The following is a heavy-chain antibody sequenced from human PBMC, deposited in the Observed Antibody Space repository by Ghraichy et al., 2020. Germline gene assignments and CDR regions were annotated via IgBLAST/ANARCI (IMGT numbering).Heavy chain of an antibody. Sequence: ETLSLTCAVSGGSISSSNWWSWVRQPPGKGLEWIGEIYHSGSTNYNPSLKSRVTISVDKSKNQFSLKLSSVTAADTAVYYCARVVGSGSYIYYYYYMDVWGKGTTVTVSS. CDR2: IYHSGST. CDR1: GGSISSSNW. D-gene: IGHD1-26*01. V-gene: IGHV4-4*02. J-gene: IGHJ6*03. CDR3: ARVVGSGSYIYYYYYMDV.